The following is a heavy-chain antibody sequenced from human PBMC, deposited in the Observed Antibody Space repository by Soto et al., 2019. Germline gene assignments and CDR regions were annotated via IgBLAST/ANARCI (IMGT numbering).Heavy chain of an antibody. CDR2: TRNQANSDTT. V-gene: IGHV3-72*01. D-gene: IGHD6-19*01. CDR3: ASGVGTGGWYS. Sequence: GGSLRLSCAASGFTFSDHYMDWVRQAPGKGLEWVGRTRNQANSDTTEYAASVKGTLTISRSDSKNSLYLQMNSLKTGDQAVYYCASGVGTGGWYSWCRGPRVTVSS. J-gene: IGHJ4*02. CDR1: GFTFSDHY.